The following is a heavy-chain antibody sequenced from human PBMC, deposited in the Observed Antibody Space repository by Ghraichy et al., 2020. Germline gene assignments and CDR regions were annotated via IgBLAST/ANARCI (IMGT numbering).Heavy chain of an antibody. J-gene: IGHJ5*02. Sequence: GESLNISCKGSGYSFTSYWIGWVRQMPGKGLEWMGIIYPGDSDTRYSPSFQGQVTISADKSISTAYLQWSSLKASDTAMYYCARRIAARPDQISDWFDPWGQGTLVTVSS. D-gene: IGHD6-6*01. CDR3: ARRIAARPDQISDWFDP. V-gene: IGHV5-51*01. CDR1: GYSFTSYW. CDR2: IYPGDSDT.